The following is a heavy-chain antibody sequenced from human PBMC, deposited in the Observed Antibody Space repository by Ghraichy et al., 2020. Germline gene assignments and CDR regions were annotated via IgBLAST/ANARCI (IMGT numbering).Heavy chain of an antibody. CDR1: GYTFTSHG. CDR3: ARLRPSGWYAEYFQH. D-gene: IGHD6-19*01. J-gene: IGHJ1*01. CDR2: VNPYNGNT. Sequence: ASVKVSCKASGYTFTSHGISWVRQAPGQGLEWMGWVNPYNGNTNYAQKLQGRVTMTADTSMSTAYMELRSLRSDDTAIYYCARLRPSGWYAEYFQHWGQGTLVTVSS. V-gene: IGHV1-18*04.